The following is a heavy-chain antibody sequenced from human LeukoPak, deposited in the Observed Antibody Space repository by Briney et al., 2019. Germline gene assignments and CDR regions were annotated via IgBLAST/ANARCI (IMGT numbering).Heavy chain of an antibody. CDR2: INPSGGST. J-gene: IGHJ5*02. Sequence: VASVKVSCKASGYTFTSYYMHWVRQAPGQGLEWMGIINPSGGSTSYAQKFQGRVTMTRDTSTSTVYMELSSLRSEDTAVYYCARDQGSGSYPYLGWFDPWGQGTLVTVSS. CDR1: GYTFTSYY. V-gene: IGHV1-46*01. CDR3: ARDQGSGSYPYLGWFDP. D-gene: IGHD3-10*01.